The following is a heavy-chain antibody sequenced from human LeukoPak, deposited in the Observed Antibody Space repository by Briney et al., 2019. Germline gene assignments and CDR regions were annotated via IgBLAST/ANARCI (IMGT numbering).Heavy chain of an antibody. Sequence: PGGSLRLSCAASGFTFSSYAMSWVRQAPGKGLEWVSAISGSGGSTYYADSVKGRFTISRDNSKNTLYLQMNSLRAEDTAVYYCAKDFVEAVVTLDAFDIWGQGTMVTVSS. D-gene: IGHD4-23*01. V-gene: IGHV3-23*01. CDR2: ISGSGGST. CDR3: AKDFVEAVVTLDAFDI. J-gene: IGHJ3*02. CDR1: GFTFSSYA.